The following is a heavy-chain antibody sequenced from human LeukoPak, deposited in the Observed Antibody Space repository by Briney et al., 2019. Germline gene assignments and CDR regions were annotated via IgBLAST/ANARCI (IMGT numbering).Heavy chain of an antibody. CDR1: GFTFSSNW. V-gene: IGHV3-74*01. D-gene: IGHD6-19*01. CDR2: ISTDGSST. J-gene: IGHJ1*01. CDR3: SSARSSVPILRDH. Sequence: GGSLRLSCAASGFTFSSNWMHWVRQGPGKGLVWVSRISTDGSSTTYADSVKGRFTISRDNAKNTLYLQMNSLRAEDTAVYYCSSARSSVPILRDHGGQDTLVPVS.